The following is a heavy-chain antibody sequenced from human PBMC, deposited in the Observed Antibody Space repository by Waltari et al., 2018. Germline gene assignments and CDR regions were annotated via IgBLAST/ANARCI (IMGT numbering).Heavy chain of an antibody. J-gene: IGHJ5*02. CDR1: GGSISSSSYY. CDR3: ARDHGGDSYNYEGDYNWFDP. CDR2: IYYSGST. D-gene: IGHD5-12*01. V-gene: IGHV4-39*07. Sequence: QLQLQESGPGLVKPSETLSLTCTVSGGSISSSSYYWGWIRLPPGKGWEWIGSIYYSGSTYYNPSLKSRVTISVDTSKNQFSLKLSSVTAADTAVYYCARDHGGDSYNYEGDYNWFDPWGQGTLVTVSS.